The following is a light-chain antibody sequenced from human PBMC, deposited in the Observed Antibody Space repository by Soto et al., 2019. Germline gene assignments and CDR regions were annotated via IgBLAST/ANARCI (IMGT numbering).Light chain of an antibody. J-gene: IGKJ5*01. Sequence: EIVLTQSPATLSFSPGERATLSCRASQSVSSYLAWYQQKPGQAPRLLIYHASSRATGIPERFSGSGSETDFTLTISRLEPEDFAVYYCQQYGSSQITFGQGTRLEIK. V-gene: IGKV3-20*01. CDR2: HAS. CDR1: QSVSSY. CDR3: QQYGSSQIT.